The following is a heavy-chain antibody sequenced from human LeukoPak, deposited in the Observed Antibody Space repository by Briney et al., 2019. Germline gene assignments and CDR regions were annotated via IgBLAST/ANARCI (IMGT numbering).Heavy chain of an antibody. D-gene: IGHD3-10*01. CDR3: AMSGEKGFHLWPEIDY. CDR2: ISTSSSYI. V-gene: IGHV3-21*01. CDR1: GFTFSTYS. J-gene: IGHJ4*02. Sequence: PGGSLRLSCAASGFTFSTYSMNWVRQSPGRGLDWVSGISTSSSYIYFADSVKGRFTISRDNAKNSLYLQMNSLRAEDTAVYYCAMSGEKGFHLWPEIDYWRRGRLVGVCS.